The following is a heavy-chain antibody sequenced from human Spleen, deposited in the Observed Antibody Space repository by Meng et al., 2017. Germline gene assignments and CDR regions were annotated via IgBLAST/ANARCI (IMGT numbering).Heavy chain of an antibody. CDR1: CGSLSVFY. V-gene: IGHV4-34*01. CDR3: ARGPTTMAHDFDY. Sequence: QLSHLCVGSWRRCYTLSRARAVYCGSLSVFYLSGLSRPPGMGLEWIDKINHRGSTNYNPSLESRATISVDTSQNNLSLKLSSVTAADSAVYYCARGPTTMAHDFDYWGQGTLVTVSS. J-gene: IGHJ4*02. D-gene: IGHD4-11*01. CDR2: INHRGST.